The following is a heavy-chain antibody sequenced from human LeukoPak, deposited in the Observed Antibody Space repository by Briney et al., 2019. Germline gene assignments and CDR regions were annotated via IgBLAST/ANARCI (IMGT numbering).Heavy chain of an antibody. V-gene: IGHV1-8*03. CDR1: GYTFTGYY. Sequence: GASVKVSCKASGYTFTGYYMHWVRQATGQGLEWMGWMNPNSGNTGYAQKFQGRVTITRNTSISTAYMELSSLRSEDTAVYYCARGLRDFDYWGQGTLVTVSS. J-gene: IGHJ4*02. D-gene: IGHD3-9*01. CDR2: MNPNSGNT. CDR3: ARGLRDFDY.